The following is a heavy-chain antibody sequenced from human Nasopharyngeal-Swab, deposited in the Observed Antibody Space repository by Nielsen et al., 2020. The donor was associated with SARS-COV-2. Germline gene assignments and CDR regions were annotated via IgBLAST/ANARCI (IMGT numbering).Heavy chain of an antibody. J-gene: IGHJ4*02. CDR1: GYRFTSYW. Sequence: GESLKISCQGSGYRFTSYWIGWVRQMPGKGPEWMGIIYPGDSETRYSPSFQGQVTISADKSISTAYLRWSSLKASDTAVYYCARPLWSYADHFDYWGQGTLVTVSS. D-gene: IGHD1-26*01. CDR2: IYPGDSET. CDR3: ARPLWSYADHFDY. V-gene: IGHV5-51*01.